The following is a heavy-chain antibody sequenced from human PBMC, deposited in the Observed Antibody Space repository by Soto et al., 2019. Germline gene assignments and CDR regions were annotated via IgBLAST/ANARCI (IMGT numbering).Heavy chain of an antibody. CDR1: GYTFTSYA. D-gene: IGHD2-2*02. Sequence: ASVKVSCKASGYTFTSYAMHWVRQAPGQRLEWMGWINAGNGNTKYSQKFQGRVTITRDTSASTAYMELSSLRSEDTAVYYCAKNAAVPAAIAYCGQGTLVTVSS. CDR2: INAGNGNT. CDR3: AKNAAVPAAIAY. V-gene: IGHV1-3*01. J-gene: IGHJ4*02.